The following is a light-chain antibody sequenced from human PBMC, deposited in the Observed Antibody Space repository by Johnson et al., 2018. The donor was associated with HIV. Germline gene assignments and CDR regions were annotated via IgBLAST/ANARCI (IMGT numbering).Light chain of an antibody. CDR1: SSNIGNNY. V-gene: IGLV1-51*02. Sequence: QSVLTQSPSVSAAPGQKVTISCSGSSSNIGNNYVSWYQQLPETAPKLLIYENNKRPSGIPDRFSGSKSRTSATLGITGLQTGDEADYYCGTWDSSLSAYVFGTGTKVTVL. J-gene: IGLJ1*01. CDR3: GTWDSSLSAYV. CDR2: ENN.